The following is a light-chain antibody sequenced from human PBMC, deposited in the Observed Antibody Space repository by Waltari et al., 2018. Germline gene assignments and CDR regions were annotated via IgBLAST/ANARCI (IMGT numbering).Light chain of an antibody. Sequence: DIQMTQSPSTLSASIGDRVTITCRASQRITIWLAWYQQKPGKAPKLLIYKASTLEGGVPSRFSGSGSGTEFILTISSLQPDDFATYHCQQYNSYPYTFGQGTKLEIK. J-gene: IGKJ2*01. V-gene: IGKV1-5*03. CDR3: QQYNSYPYT. CDR2: KAS. CDR1: QRITIW.